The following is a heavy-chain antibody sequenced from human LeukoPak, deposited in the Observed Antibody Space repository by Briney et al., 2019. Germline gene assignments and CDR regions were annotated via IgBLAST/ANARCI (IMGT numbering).Heavy chain of an antibody. CDR2: IKQDGSEK. V-gene: IGHV3-7*01. CDR3: ARDLGQYYDTSDNWFDP. Sequence: GGSLRLSCAASGFTFSNYWMNWVRQAPGKGLEWVANIKQDGSEKYYVDSVKGRFTISRDNAKNTLNLQMNSLRAEDTAVYYCARDLGQYYDTSDNWFDPWGQGTLVTVSS. CDR1: GFTFSNYW. J-gene: IGHJ5*02. D-gene: IGHD3-22*01.